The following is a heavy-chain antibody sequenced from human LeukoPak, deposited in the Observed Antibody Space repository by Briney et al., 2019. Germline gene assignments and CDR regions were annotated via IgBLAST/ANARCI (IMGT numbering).Heavy chain of an antibody. D-gene: IGHD5-24*01. CDR2: IYYSGST. J-gene: IGHJ5*02. CDR3: ARDQGGYNQNWFDP. CDR1: GGSISSYY. Sequence: SETLSLTCTVSGGSISSYYWSWIRQPPGKGLEWIGYIYYSGSTNYNPSLKSRVTISVDTSKNQFSLKLSSVTAADTAVYYCARDQGGYNQNWFDPWAREPWSPSPQ. V-gene: IGHV4-59*01.